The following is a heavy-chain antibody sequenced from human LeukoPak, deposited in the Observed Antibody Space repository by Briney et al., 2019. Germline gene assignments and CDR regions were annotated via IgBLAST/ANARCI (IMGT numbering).Heavy chain of an antibody. V-gene: IGHV1-2*02. Sequence: ASVKVSCKASGGTFSSYAISWVRQAPGQGLEWMGWINPNSGGTNYAQKFQGRVTMTRDTSISTAYMELSRLRSDDTAVYYCARGRNHDSPFDYWGQGTLVTVSS. J-gene: IGHJ4*02. D-gene: IGHD1-14*01. CDR3: ARGRNHDSPFDY. CDR1: GGTFSSYA. CDR2: INPNSGGT.